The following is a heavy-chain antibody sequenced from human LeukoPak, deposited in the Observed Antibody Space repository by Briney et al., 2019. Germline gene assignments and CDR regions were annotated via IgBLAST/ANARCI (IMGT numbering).Heavy chain of an antibody. CDR2: ISGSGGST. Sequence: GGSLRLSCAASGFTFSSYGMSLVRQAPGKGLEWVSAISGSGGSTYYADSVKGRFTISRDNSKNTLYLQMNSLRAEDTAVYYCAKGKAYYYDSSGHRYFDYWGQGTLVTVFS. V-gene: IGHV3-23*01. CDR1: GFTFSSYG. J-gene: IGHJ4*02. CDR3: AKGKAYYYDSSGHRYFDY. D-gene: IGHD3-22*01.